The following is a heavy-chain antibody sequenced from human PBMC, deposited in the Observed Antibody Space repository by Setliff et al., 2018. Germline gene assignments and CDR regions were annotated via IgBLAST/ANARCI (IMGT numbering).Heavy chain of an antibody. CDR3: AGDNVDTAMGLSYYYYYYMDF. D-gene: IGHD5-18*01. Sequence: SETLSLTCTVSGGSISSHYWSWIRQPPGKGLEWIWYIYYSGSTNYNPSLKSRVTISVDTSKNQFSMKLSSVTAAGTAVYYCAGDNVDTAMGLSYYYYYYMDFWGKGTTVTVSS. J-gene: IGHJ6*03. CDR1: GGSISSHY. V-gene: IGHV4-59*11. CDR2: IYYSGST.